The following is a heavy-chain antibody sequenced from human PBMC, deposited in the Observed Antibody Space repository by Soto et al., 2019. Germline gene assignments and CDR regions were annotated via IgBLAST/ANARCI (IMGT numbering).Heavy chain of an antibody. Sequence: GGSLRLSCAASGFTFSSYGMHWVRQAPGKGLEWVAVISYDGSNKYYADSVKGRFTISRDNSKNTLYLQMNSLRAEDTAVYYCAKDDSSGYYYAFLQHWGQGTLVTVSS. D-gene: IGHD3-22*01. CDR1: GFTFSSYG. CDR3: AKDDSSGYYYAFLQH. CDR2: ISYDGSNK. V-gene: IGHV3-30*18. J-gene: IGHJ1*01.